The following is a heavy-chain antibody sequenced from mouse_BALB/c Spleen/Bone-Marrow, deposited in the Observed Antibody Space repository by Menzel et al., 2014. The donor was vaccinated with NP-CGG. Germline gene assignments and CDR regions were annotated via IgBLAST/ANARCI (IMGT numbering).Heavy chain of an antibody. Sequence: EAQLQQSGAELVKPGASVKLSCTASGFNIKDTYIHWVKQRPEQGLEWIGRIGPANGNTKYDPKFQGKATITADTSSNTAYLQLSSLTSEDTAVYYCARRLRSSMDDWGQGISVTVSS. CDR1: GFNIKDTY. D-gene: IGHD1-1*01. V-gene: IGHV14-3*02. J-gene: IGHJ4*01. CDR3: ARRLRSSMDD. CDR2: IGPANGNT.